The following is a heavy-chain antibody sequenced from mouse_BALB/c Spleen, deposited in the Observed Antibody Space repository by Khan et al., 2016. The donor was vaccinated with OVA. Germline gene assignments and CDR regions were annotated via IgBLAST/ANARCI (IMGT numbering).Heavy chain of an antibody. D-gene: IGHD2-3*01. J-gene: IGHJ1*01. CDR3: ARDGSSSNLYFDV. CDR1: GYTFTSYD. Sequence: VQLQESGAELVKPGASVKLSCKASGYTFTSYDINWVRQRPEQGLEWIGWIFPGDGNTNYNVKFKGKATLTTDNSSSKDYMQLIGLTSEDSAVYFCARDGSSSNLYFDVWGAGTTVTVSS. V-gene: IGHV1S56*01. CDR2: IFPGDGNT.